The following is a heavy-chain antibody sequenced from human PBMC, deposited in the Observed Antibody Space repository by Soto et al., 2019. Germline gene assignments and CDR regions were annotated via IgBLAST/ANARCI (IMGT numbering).Heavy chain of an antibody. CDR2: IYWDDDK. J-gene: IGHJ6*02. CDR3: AHTSAPRLVDV. Sequence: QITLMESGPTLVKPTQTLTLTCTFSGFSLTTSGVGVGWIRQPPGKALEWLALIYWDDDKRYSPSLKSRLTITKDTSKNQEVLTMTNMDPVDTATYYCAHTSAPRLVDVWGRGTTVTVSS. CDR1: GFSLTTSGVG. V-gene: IGHV2-5*02. D-gene: IGHD6-25*01.